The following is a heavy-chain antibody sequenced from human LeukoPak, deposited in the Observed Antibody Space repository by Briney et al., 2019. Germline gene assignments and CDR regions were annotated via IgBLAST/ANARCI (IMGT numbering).Heavy chain of an antibody. CDR2: INPNSGGT. J-gene: IGHJ3*02. V-gene: IGHV1-2*02. D-gene: IGHD3-16*01. Sequence: GASVKVSCKASGYSFTGYYMHWVRQAPGQGVEWMGWINPNSGGTNYAQKFQGRVTMTRDTSISTAYMELSRLRSDDTAVYYCAVTAILGPFDIWGQGTMVTVSS. CDR3: AVTAILGPFDI. CDR1: GYSFTGYY.